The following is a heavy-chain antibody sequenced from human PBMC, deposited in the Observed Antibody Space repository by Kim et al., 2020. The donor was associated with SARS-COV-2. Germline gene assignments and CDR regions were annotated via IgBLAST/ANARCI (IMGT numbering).Heavy chain of an antibody. J-gene: IGHJ6*02. CDR2: ISGSGGST. D-gene: IGHD3-16*01. V-gene: IGHV3-23*01. CDR1: GFTFSSYA. Sequence: GGSLRLSCAASGFTFSSYAMSWVRQAPGKGLEWVSAISGSGGSTYYADSVKGRFTISRDNSKNTLYLQMNSLRAEDTAVYYCAQPRGGYYYGMDVWGQGTTVTVSS. CDR3: AQPRGGYYYGMDV.